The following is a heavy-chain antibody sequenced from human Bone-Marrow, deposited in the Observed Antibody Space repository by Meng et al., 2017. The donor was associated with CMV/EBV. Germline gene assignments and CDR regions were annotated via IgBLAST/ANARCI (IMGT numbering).Heavy chain of an antibody. Sequence: RSRAEEEKPATSVKFACKASEHSLLYWCTYWRRHAPVQGLEWMGRINPNSGATEYAQNFQGRGTMTRDTSISTAYMELSRLRSDDTAVYYCARDSRHCTSASCYSWYFDLWGRGTLVTVSS. D-gene: IGHD2-2*02. J-gene: IGHJ2*01. V-gene: IGHV1-2*06. CDR3: ARDSRHCTSASCYSWYFDL. CDR2: INPNSGAT. CDR1: EHSLLYWC.